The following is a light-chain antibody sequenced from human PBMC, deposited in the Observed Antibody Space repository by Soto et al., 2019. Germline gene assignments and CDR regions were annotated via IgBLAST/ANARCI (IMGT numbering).Light chain of an antibody. CDR3: CSYAGNSLWV. CDR2: DVS. V-gene: IGLV2-11*01. Sequence: QSALTQPRSVSRSPGQSVTISCTGTSSDVGGYNYVSWYQQHPGKAPKLMIYDVSKWPSGVPDRFSGSKSGNTASLTISGLQAEDEADYYCCSYAGNSLWVFGGGTQLTVL. J-gene: IGLJ3*02. CDR1: SSDVGGYNY.